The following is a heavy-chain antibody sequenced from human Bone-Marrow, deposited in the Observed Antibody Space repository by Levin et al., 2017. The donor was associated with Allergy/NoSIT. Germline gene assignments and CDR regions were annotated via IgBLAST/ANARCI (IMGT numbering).Heavy chain of an antibody. CDR3: ASHFGGFPGGHLDY. Sequence: PGGSLRLSCTASGFTFSGYGMHWVRQAPGKGLEWVAIIWSDGSNKYYADSVKGRFTISKDNSKNTLYLQMNSLRAEDTAVYYCASHFGGFPGGHLDYWGQGTLVTVSS. CDR2: IWSDGSNK. J-gene: IGHJ4*02. CDR1: GFTFSGYG. V-gene: IGHV3-33*01. D-gene: IGHD4-23*01.